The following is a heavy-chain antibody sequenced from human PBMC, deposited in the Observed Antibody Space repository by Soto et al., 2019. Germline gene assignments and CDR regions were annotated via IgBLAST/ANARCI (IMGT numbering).Heavy chain of an antibody. CDR3: ARSAYCSGGSCYSLIWFDP. J-gene: IGHJ5*02. CDR1: GGTFSSYA. D-gene: IGHD2-15*01. V-gene: IGHV1-69*13. CDR2: IIPIFGTA. Sequence: ASVKVSCKASGGTFSSYAISWVRQAPGQGLEWMGGIIPIFGTANYAQKFQGRVTITADESTSTAYMELSSLRSEDTAVYYCARSAYCSGGSCYSLIWFDPWGQGTLVTVSS.